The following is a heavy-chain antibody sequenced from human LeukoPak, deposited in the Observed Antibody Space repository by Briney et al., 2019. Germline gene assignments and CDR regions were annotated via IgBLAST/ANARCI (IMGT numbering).Heavy chain of an antibody. J-gene: IGHJ4*02. CDR2: IYPGDSDT. CDR3: ARQQQLVGGFDY. Sequence: GESLQISFQGSGYSFTSYWIGWVRPMPGKGLEWMGIIYPGDSDTRYSPSFQGQVTISADKSISTAYLQWSSLKASDTAMYYCARQQQLVGGFDYWGQGTLVTVSS. CDR1: GYSFTSYW. V-gene: IGHV5-51*01. D-gene: IGHD6-13*01.